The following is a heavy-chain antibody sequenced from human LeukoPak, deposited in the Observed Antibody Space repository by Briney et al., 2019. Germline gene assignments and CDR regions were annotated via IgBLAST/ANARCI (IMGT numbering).Heavy chain of an antibody. D-gene: IGHD3-22*01. CDR3: AKGWTGYYDSSALD. J-gene: IGHJ4*02. V-gene: IGHV3-21*01. CDR1: GFTFSSYS. CDR2: ISSSSSYI. Sequence: GGSLRLSCAASGFTFSSYSMNWVRQAPGKGLEWVSSISSSSSYIYYADAVKGRFTISRDNAKKSVYLQMNSLRAEDTAVYYCAKGWTGYYDSSALDWGQGTLVTVSS.